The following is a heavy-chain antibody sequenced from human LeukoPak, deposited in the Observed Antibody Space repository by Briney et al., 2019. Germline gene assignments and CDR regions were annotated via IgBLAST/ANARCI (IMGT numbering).Heavy chain of an antibody. D-gene: IGHD3-22*01. V-gene: IGHV1-18*01. CDR1: GYTFTSYG. CDR3: ARSPDYYDTSGYDDRFAFDI. J-gene: IGHJ3*02. CDR2: ISAYNGNT. Sequence: GASVKVSCKASGYTFTSYGISWVRQAPGQGLEWMGWISAYNGNTNYAQKLQGRVTMTTDTSTSTAYMELRSLRSDDTAVYYCARSPDYYDTSGYDDRFAFDIWGQGTMVTVSS.